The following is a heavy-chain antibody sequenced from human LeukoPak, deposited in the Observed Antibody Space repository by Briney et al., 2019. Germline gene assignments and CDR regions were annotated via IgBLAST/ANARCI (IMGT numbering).Heavy chain of an antibody. CDR1: GFTFSDYE. J-gene: IGHJ4*02. Sequence: PGGSLRLSXAASGFTFSDYEMNWIRQAPGKGPEWVSYISSSGSTMFYADSVKGRFTISRDNAKNSLHLQMNSLRAEDTAVYYCARGAQITYYYDTSGYPDYWGQGALVTVSS. CDR3: ARGAQITYYYDTSGYPDY. D-gene: IGHD3-22*01. CDR2: ISSSGSTM. V-gene: IGHV3-48*03.